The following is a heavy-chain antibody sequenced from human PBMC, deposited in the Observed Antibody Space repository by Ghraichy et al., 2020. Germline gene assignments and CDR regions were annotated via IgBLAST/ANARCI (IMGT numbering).Heavy chain of an antibody. D-gene: IGHD3-22*01. J-gene: IGHJ3*02. CDR1: GFSLSTSGVG. Sequence: SGPTLVKPTQTLTLTCTFSGFSLSTSGVGVGWIRQPPGKALEWLALIYWNDDKRYSPSLKSRLTITKDTSKNQVVLTMTNMDPVDTATYYCAHRDYYVSSGYYRSAFDIWGQGTMVTVSS. V-gene: IGHV2-5*01. CDR3: AHRDYYVSSGYYRSAFDI. CDR2: IYWNDDK.